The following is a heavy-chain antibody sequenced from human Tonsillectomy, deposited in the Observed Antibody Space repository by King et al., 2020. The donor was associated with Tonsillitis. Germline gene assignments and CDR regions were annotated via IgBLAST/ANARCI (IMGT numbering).Heavy chain of an antibody. D-gene: IGHD3-10*01. CDR1: GFTFSSYG. V-gene: IGHV3-30*18. Sequence: VQLVESGGGVVQPGRSLRLSCAASGFTFSSYGMHWVRQAPGKGLEWVAVISYDGSNKYYADSVKGRLTISRDNSKNTLYLQMNSLRAEDTAVYYCAKEIICVGELPGAMDVWGQGTTVTVSS. J-gene: IGHJ6*02. CDR3: AKEIICVGELPGAMDV. CDR2: ISYDGSNK.